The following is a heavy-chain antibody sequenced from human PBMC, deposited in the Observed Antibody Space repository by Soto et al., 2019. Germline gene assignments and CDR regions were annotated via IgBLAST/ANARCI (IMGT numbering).Heavy chain of an antibody. CDR2: INHSGST. Sequence: SETLSLTCAVYGGSFSGYYWSWIRQPPGKGLEWIGEINHSGSTNYNPSLKSRVTISVDTSKNQFSLKLSSVTAADTAVYYCARLPAYCSRNSCYQDYYYYYMDVWGKGTTVTVSS. CDR1: GGSFSGYY. J-gene: IGHJ6*03. D-gene: IGHD2-2*01. V-gene: IGHV4-34*01. CDR3: ARLPAYCSRNSCYQDYYYYYMDV.